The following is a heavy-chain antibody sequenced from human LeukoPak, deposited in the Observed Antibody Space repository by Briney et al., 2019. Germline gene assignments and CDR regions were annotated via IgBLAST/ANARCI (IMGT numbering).Heavy chain of an antibody. CDR1: GYSFISYW. CDR3: ARPYSYNTSAYYYYFDY. D-gene: IGHD3-22*01. V-gene: IGHV5-51*01. Sequence: GESLKISCKGSGYSFISYWIGWVRQMPGKGLEWMGIIYPDDSDTTYSPSFQGQVPLSVDKSISTAYLQWSSLKASDTAMFFCARPYSYNTSAYYYYFDYWGQGPLVTVSS. CDR2: IYPDDSDT. J-gene: IGHJ4*02.